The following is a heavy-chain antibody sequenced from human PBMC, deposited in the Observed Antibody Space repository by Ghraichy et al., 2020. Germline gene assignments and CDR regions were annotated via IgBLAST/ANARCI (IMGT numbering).Heavy chain of an antibody. J-gene: IGHJ6*02. CDR1: EFTFSSYA. CDR3: VKGGGTTYYYYGMDV. V-gene: IGHV3-64*05. Sequence: GGSLRLSCSASEFTFSSYAMHWVRQAPGKGLEYVSAISSNGGSTYYTDSVKGRFTISRDNSKNTLYFQMSSLRAEDTAVYYCVKGGGTTYYYYGMDVWGQGTTVTVSS. CDR2: ISSNGGST. D-gene: IGHD2-2*01.